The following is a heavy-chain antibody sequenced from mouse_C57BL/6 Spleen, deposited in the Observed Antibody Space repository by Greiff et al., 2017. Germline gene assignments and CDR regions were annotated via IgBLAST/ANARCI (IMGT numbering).Heavy chain of an antibody. J-gene: IGHJ2*01. CDR2: IYPSDSET. V-gene: IGHV1-61*01. Sequence: VQLQQSGAELVKPGASVKLSCKASGYTFTSYWMDWVKQRPGQGLEWIGNIYPSDSETHYNQKFKDKATLTVDQASSTAYMQRSSLTSEDSAVYDCARGGGSSYFDYWGQGTTLTVSS. D-gene: IGHD1-1*01. CDR1: GYTFTSYW. CDR3: ARGGGSSYFDY.